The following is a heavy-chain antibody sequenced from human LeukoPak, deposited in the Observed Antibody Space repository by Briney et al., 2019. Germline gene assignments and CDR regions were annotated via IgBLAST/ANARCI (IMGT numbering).Heavy chain of an antibody. D-gene: IGHD4-17*01. CDR1: GFTFSSYA. CDR2: ISGSGRDT. Sequence: PGGSLRLSCAASGFTFSSYAMHWVRQAPGKGLEWVSGISGSGRDTYYADSVRGRFIISRDNSNKTLYLQINNLSAGDTAVYFCAKESVSYGDSEHWGQGTLVAVSS. J-gene: IGHJ4*02. V-gene: IGHV3-23*01. CDR3: AKESVSYGDSEH.